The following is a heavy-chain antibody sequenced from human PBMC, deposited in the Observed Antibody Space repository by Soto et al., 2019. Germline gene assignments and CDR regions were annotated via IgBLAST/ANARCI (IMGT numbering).Heavy chain of an antibody. Sequence: EVQLVESGGGLVQPGGSLRLSCAASEFTFSSYWMNWVRQAPGKGLEWVANIKEDGSEKYYVDSVKGRFTISRDNAKNSLYLQMNSLRGEDTAVYYCARELGALCRGAAVGYYYHYGMDVWGQGTTVTVSS. D-gene: IGHD6-13*01. J-gene: IGHJ6*02. CDR3: ARELGALCRGAAVGYYYHYGMDV. CDR1: EFTFSSYW. CDR2: IKEDGSEK. V-gene: IGHV3-7*04.